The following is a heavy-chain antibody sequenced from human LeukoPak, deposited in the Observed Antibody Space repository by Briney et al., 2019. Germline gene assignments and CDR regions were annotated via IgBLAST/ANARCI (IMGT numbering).Heavy chain of an antibody. J-gene: IGHJ4*02. V-gene: IGHV1-18*01. CDR1: GYTFTSYG. D-gene: IGHD3-10*01. CDR2: ISAYNGNT. Sequence: GASVKVSCKASGYTFTSYGISWVRQAPGQGLEWMGWISAYNGNTNYAQKLQGRVTMTTDTSTSTGYMELRSLRSDDTAVYYCARDRVPRYYYGSGSFHWGQETLVTVSS. CDR3: ARDRVPRYYYGSGSFH.